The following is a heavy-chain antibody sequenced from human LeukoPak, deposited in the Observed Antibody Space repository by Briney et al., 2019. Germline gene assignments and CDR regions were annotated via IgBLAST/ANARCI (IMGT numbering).Heavy chain of an antibody. CDR2: ISGSGGST. J-gene: IGHJ6*03. Sequence: QTGGSLRLSCAASGFTFSSYAMSWVRQAPGKGLEWVSAISGSGGSTYYADSVKGRFTISRDNSKNTLYLQMNSLRAEDTAVYYCAKDSFRWGQYYYYYMDVWGKGTTVTVSS. V-gene: IGHV3-23*01. CDR1: GFTFSSYA. D-gene: IGHD3-16*01. CDR3: AKDSFRWGQYYYYYMDV.